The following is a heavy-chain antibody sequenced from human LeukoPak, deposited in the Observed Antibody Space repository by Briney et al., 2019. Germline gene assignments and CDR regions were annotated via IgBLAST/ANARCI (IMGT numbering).Heavy chain of an antibody. CDR1: GFTFSSYG. J-gene: IGHJ4*02. CDR3: ATPPHDYGDYYFDY. CDR2: IRYDGSDK. D-gene: IGHD4-17*01. V-gene: IGHV3-30*02. Sequence: GGSLRLSCAASGFTFSSYGMHWVRQAPGKGLEWVAFIRYDGSDKYYSDSLKGRFTISRDNSRTTLYLQMNSLRPEDTAVHYCATPPHDYGDYYFDYWGQGTLVTVSS.